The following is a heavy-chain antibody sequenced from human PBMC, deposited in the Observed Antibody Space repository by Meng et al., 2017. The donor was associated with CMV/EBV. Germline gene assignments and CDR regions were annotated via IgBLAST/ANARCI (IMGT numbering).Heavy chain of an antibody. J-gene: IGHJ5*02. Sequence: QVQLQQWGAGLLKPSETLSLTCTVYGGSFSGYYWSWIRKPPGKGLEWIGEINHSGSTNYNQSLKSRVTISVDTSKNQFSLKLSSVTAADTAVYYCARGLMVRGSRVNWFDPWGQGTLVTVSS. D-gene: IGHD3-10*01. CDR1: GGSFSGYY. CDR3: ARGLMVRGSRVNWFDP. V-gene: IGHV4-34*01. CDR2: INHSGST.